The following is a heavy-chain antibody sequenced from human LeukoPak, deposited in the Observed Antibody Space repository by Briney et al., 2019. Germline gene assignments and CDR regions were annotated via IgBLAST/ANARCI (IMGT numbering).Heavy chain of an antibody. CDR3: STALNFYDSTLGY. Sequence: GGSLRLSXAASGFTFSNAWMTWFRQAPGKGLEWVGRIKSKVNGGTSDYAAAVKDRVTISRDDSKNTLYLQMNSLKIEDTGIYYCSTALNFYDSTLGYWGQRTQVTVSS. CDR1: GFTFSNAW. V-gene: IGHV3-15*01. J-gene: IGHJ4*02. CDR2: IKSKVNGGTS. D-gene: IGHD3-22*01.